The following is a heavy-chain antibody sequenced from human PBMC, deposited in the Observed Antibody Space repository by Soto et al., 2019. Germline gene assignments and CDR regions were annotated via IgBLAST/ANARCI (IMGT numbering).Heavy chain of an antibody. CDR3: ARAVITFGGVIVIVPYFDY. J-gene: IGHJ4*02. Sequence: ETLSLTCAVYGGSFSGYYWSWIRQPPGKGLEWIGEINHSGSTNYNPSLKSRVTISVDTSKNQFSLKLSSVTAADTAVYYCARAVITFGGVIVIVPYFDYWGQGTLVTVSS. D-gene: IGHD3-16*02. CDR1: GGSFSGYY. CDR2: INHSGST. V-gene: IGHV4-34*01.